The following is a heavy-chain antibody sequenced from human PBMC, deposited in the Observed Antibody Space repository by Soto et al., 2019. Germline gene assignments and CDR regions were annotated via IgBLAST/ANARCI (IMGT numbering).Heavy chain of an antibody. J-gene: IGHJ4*02. CDR3: AKYSGYDYEGGKDSSGMTHYFDY. CDR2: ISGSGGST. D-gene: IGHD5-12*01. V-gene: IGHV3-23*01. CDR1: GFTFSSYA. Sequence: GGSLRLSCAASGFTFSSYAMSWVRQAPGKGLEWVSAISGSGGSTYYADSGKGRFTISRDNSKNTLYLQMNSLRAEATAVYYCAKYSGYDYEGGKDSSGMTHYFDYWGQGTLVTVSS.